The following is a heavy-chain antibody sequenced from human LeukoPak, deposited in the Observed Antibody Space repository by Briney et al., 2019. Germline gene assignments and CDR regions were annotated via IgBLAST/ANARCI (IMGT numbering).Heavy chain of an antibody. CDR2: IYYSGST. D-gene: IGHD3-10*01. V-gene: IGHV4-59*01. CDR3: ARTLVRGVMIWFDP. CDR1: GGSISSYY. Sequence: SSETLSLTCTVSGGSISSYYWSWLRPPPGEGLEWIGYIYYSGSTNYHPSLKSRVTMSVDTSKNQFSLKLSSVTAADTAVYYCARTLVRGVMIWFDPWGQGTLVTVSS. J-gene: IGHJ5*02.